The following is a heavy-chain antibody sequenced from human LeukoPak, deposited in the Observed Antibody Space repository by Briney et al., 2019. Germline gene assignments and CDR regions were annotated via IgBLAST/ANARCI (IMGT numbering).Heavy chain of an antibody. CDR3: AKDVSSGSYRYYGMDV. D-gene: IGHD1-26*01. CDR2: ISYDGSNK. CDR1: GFTFSSYG. J-gene: IGHJ6*02. V-gene: IGHV3-30*18. Sequence: PGGSLRLSCAASGFTFSSYGMHWVRQAPGKGLEWVAVISYDGSNKYYADSVKGRFTISRDNAKNSLYLQMNSLRAEDTALYYCAKDVSSGSYRYYGMDVWGQGTTVTVSS.